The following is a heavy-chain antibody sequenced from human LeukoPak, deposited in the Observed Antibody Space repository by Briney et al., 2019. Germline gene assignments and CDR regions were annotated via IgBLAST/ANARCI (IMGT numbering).Heavy chain of an antibody. V-gene: IGHV3-7*01. J-gene: IGHJ4*02. Sequence: GGSLRLSCAASGFTFSSYRMSWVRQAPGKGLEWVANIKQDGSEKYYVDSVKGRFTISRDNAKNSLYLQMNSLRAEDTAVYYCARARGITIFGVVIPHAFDYWGQGTLVTVSS. D-gene: IGHD3-3*01. CDR3: ARARGITIFGVVIPHAFDY. CDR2: IKQDGSEK. CDR1: GFTFSSYR.